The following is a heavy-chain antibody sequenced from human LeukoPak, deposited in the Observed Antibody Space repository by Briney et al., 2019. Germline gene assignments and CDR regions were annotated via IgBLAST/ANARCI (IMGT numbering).Heavy chain of an antibody. J-gene: IGHJ6*02. CDR2: IISIFGTA. CDR3: ARAGYDFWSGYYNYYYGMDV. Sequence: GASVKVSCKASGGTFSSYAISWVRQAPGQGLEWMGGIISIFGTANYAQKFQGRVTITADESTSTAYMELSSLRSEDTAVYYCARAGYDFWSGYYNYYYGMDVWGQGTTVTVSS. V-gene: IGHV1-69*13. D-gene: IGHD3-3*01. CDR1: GGTFSSYA.